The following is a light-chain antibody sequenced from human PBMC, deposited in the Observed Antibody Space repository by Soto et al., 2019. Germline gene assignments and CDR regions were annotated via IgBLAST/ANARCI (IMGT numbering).Light chain of an antibody. V-gene: IGKV4-1*01. J-gene: IGKJ2*01. Sequence: DIVMTQSPDSLAVSLGERATINCKSSQSVLYNSNNKNYLAWYQQKPGQPPKLLIYWASTRESGVPDRFSGSGSGTDFTLTISSLQAEDVAVYYCQQYYSTPMYTFGQGTKREI. CDR2: WAS. CDR1: QSVLYNSNNKNY. CDR3: QQYYSTPMYT.